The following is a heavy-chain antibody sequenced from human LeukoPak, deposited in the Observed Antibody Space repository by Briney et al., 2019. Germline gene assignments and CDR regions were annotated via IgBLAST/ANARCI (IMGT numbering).Heavy chain of an antibody. CDR1: GFSVTTDSYC. CDR3: ARDHFGSLDS. V-gene: IGHV4-61*01. CDR2: DYCGGNT. Sequence: SETLSLTCTVSGFSVTTDSYCWGWIRQPPGKGLEWIGYDYCGGNTNYDPSLRRRVTISVDTSKNQFSLTLTSVTAADTAVYFCARDHFGSLDSWGQGILVTVSS. D-gene: IGHD3-10*01. J-gene: IGHJ4*02.